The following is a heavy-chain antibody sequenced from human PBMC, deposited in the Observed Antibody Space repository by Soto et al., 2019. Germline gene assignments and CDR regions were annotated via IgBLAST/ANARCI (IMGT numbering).Heavy chain of an antibody. Sequence: QLQLQESGSELVKPSQTLSLTCAVSGGSISGTTYSWSWIRQPPGKGLEWIGYIYDSGTTYYNPSLKSQFSITAEKSKNQCSLKLSAVTAADTAVYYCARGPGAAAGHSNLDYWGQGALVPVSS. CDR3: ARGPGAAAGHSNLDY. J-gene: IGHJ4*02. D-gene: IGHD6-13*01. CDR1: GGSISGTTYS. CDR2: IYDSGTT. V-gene: IGHV4-30-2*01.